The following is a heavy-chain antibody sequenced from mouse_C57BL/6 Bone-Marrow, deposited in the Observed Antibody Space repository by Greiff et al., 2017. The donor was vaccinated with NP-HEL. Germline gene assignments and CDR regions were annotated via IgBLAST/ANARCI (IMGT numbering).Heavy chain of an antibody. V-gene: IGHV1-59*01. CDR3: ARAIYYGSRY. CDR2: IDPSDSYT. CDR1: GYTFTSYW. Sequence: VQLQQPGAELVRPGTSVKLSCKASGYTFTSYWMHWVKQRPGHGLEWIGVIDPSDSYTNNNQKFKGKATLTVDTSSSTAYMQLSSLTSEDSAVYCCARAIYYGSRYWGQGTTLTVSS. D-gene: IGHD1-1*01. J-gene: IGHJ2*01.